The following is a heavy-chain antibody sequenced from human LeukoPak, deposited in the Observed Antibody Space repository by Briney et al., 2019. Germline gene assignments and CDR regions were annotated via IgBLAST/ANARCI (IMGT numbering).Heavy chain of an antibody. CDR3: ARVSFTHGPLDS. J-gene: IGHJ4*02. Sequence: SETLSLTCTVSGYSISSGYYWGWIRQPPGKGLEWIGYIYYSGSTYYNPSLKSRVTISVDTSMTQFSLRLRSVTAADTAVYYCARVSFTHGPLDSWGPGILVTVSS. D-gene: IGHD3-3*02. CDR2: IYYSGST. CDR1: GYSISSGYY. V-gene: IGHV4-38-2*02.